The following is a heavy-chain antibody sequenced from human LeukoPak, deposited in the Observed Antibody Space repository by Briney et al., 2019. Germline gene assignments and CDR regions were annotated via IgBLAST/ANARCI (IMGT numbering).Heavy chain of an antibody. CDR2: IWYDGSNK. V-gene: IGHV3-33*01. D-gene: IGHD6-13*01. J-gene: IGHJ4*02. CDR1: GFTFSSYD. Sequence: GGSLRLSCAASGFTFSSYDMHWVRQAPGKGLEWVPVIWYDGSNKYYADSVKGRFTISRDNSKNTLYLQMNSLRAEDTAVYYCARRMAAAGTGGGDYWGQGTLVTVSS. CDR3: ARRMAAAGTGGGDY.